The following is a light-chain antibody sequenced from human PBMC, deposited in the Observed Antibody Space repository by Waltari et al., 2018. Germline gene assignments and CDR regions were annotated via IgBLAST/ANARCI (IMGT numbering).Light chain of an antibody. Sequence: SSELTQDPAVFVALGQTVRITCQGDRLRGYYASWYHQKPGQAPVLVIYGKNNRPSGIPDRFSGSSSGNTASLTITGAQAEDEAEYYCYSRDSSGDHLRVFGAGTKVTVL. J-gene: IGLJ1*01. CDR2: GKN. V-gene: IGLV3-19*01. CDR3: YSRDSSGDHLRV. CDR1: RLRGYY.